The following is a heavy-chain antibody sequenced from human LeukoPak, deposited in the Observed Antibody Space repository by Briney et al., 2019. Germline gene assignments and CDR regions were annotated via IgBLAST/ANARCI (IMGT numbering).Heavy chain of an antibody. Sequence: PSETLSLTCTVSGGSISSYYWSWIRQPPGKGLEWIGYIYYSGSTNYNPSLKSRVTISVDTSKNQFSLELSSVTAADTAVYYCARHGIVDSSRKYYFDYWGQGTLVTVSS. CDR1: GGSISSYY. CDR3: ARHGIVDSSRKYYFDY. V-gene: IGHV4-59*08. CDR2: IYYSGST. J-gene: IGHJ4*02. D-gene: IGHD6-13*01.